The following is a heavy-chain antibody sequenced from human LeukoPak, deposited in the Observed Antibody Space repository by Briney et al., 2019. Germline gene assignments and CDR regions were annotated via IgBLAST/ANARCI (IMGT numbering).Heavy chain of an antibody. J-gene: IGHJ4*02. D-gene: IGHD6-19*01. Sequence: GGSLRLSCAASGFIFSDHYMDWVRQAPGKGLQWVGRIRNKANSYTTEYAASVKGRFTISRDDSKNSLYLQLNSLKTEDTAVYYCARDMRSGWYAADYWGQGTLVTVSS. V-gene: IGHV3-72*01. CDR2: IRNKANSYTT. CDR1: GFIFSDHY. CDR3: ARDMRSGWYAADY.